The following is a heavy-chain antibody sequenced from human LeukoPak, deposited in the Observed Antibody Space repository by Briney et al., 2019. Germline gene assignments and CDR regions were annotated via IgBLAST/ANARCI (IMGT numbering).Heavy chain of an antibody. CDR2: IKQDGSEK. D-gene: IGHD4-17*01. Sequence: GGSLRLSCAASGFSFSSYGMSWVRQAPGKGLEWVANIKQDGSEKYYVDSVKGRFTISRDNAKNSLYLQMNSLRAEDTAVYYCARERYDAFDIWGQGTMVTVSS. J-gene: IGHJ3*02. V-gene: IGHV3-7*04. CDR3: ARERYDAFDI. CDR1: GFSFSSYG.